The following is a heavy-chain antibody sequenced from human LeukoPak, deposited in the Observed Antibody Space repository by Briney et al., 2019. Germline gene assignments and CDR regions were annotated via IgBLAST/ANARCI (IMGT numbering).Heavy chain of an antibody. CDR2: IFYAGST. V-gene: IGHV4-39*07. Sequence: SETLSLTCSVSGGSITSSSYYWGWIRQPPGKGLEWIGSIFYAGSTYYNPSLKSRVTISVDTSKNQFSLKLSSVTAADTAVYYCARANYYDSSGYSRGAFDLWGQGTVVTVSS. CDR3: ARANYYDSSGYSRGAFDL. J-gene: IGHJ3*01. D-gene: IGHD3-22*01. CDR1: GGSITSSSYY.